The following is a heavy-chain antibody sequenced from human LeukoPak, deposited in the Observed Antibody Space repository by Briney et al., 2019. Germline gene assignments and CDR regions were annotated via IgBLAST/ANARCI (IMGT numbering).Heavy chain of an antibody. CDR1: GGSFSGYY. V-gene: IGHV4-34*01. D-gene: IGHD1-26*01. CDR2: INHSGST. CDR3: ARGVVGATPDY. J-gene: IGHJ4*02. Sequence: PSQTLSLTCAVYGGSFSGYYWSWLRQPPGKGLEWIGEINHSGSTNYNPSLKSRVTISVDTSKNQFSLKLSSVTAADTAVYYCARGVVGATPDYWGQGTLVTVSS.